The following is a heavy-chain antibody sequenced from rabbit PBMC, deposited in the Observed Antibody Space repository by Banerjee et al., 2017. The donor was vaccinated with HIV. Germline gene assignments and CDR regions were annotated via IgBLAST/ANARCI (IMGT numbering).Heavy chain of an antibody. CDR3: ARGTYAGNSLPNYFNL. Sequence: QEQLVECGGDLVQPEGSLTLTCKASGLDFSSSYWICWVRQAPGKGLEWIACIYTDNSGSTYYANWAKGRFTISKTSSTTVTLQMPSLTAADTATYFCARGTYAGNSLPNYFNLWGPGTLVTVS. J-gene: IGHJ4*01. V-gene: IGHV1S45*01. CDR2: IYTDNSGST. D-gene: IGHD8-1*01. CDR1: GLDFSSSYW.